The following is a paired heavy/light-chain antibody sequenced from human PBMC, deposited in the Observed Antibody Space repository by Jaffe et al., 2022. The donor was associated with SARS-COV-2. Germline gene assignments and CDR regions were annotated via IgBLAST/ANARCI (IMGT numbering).Light chain of an antibody. CDR1: VLRKNY. J-gene: IGLJ3*02. CDR3: FSGDEDNWV. Sequence: SYELTQPPSVSVSPGQTARITCAGDVLRKNYAEWYQQKPGQPPKLVIYEDTERHPGIPERFSGSTSGNTTTLTISRVLTDDEADYFCFSGDEDNWVFGGGTKLTVL. V-gene: IGLV3-22*01. CDR2: EDT.
Heavy chain of an antibody. Sequence: QVQLVQSGAEVKKPGASMKVSCKASGYTFTNYALHWVRQAPGQRLEWMGWVNGGNGNTKYSQKFQGRVTITTDTSAMTAYMELSRLTSEDTAVYYCARRSLVVAPGMGLYYYGMDVWGQGTTVTVSS. CDR1: GYTFTNYA. CDR3: ARRSLVVAPGMGLYYYGMDV. CDR2: VNGGNGNT. D-gene: IGHD2-2*01. V-gene: IGHV1-3*01. J-gene: IGHJ6*02.